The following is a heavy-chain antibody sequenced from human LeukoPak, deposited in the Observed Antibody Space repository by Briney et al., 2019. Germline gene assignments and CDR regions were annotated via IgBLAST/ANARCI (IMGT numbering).Heavy chain of an antibody. D-gene: IGHD3-9*01. CDR3: ARAPYDILTGYFLFDS. V-gene: IGHV4-30-2*01. CDR1: GGSISSDDYF. CDR2: IYHRGST. J-gene: IGHJ4*02. Sequence: SQTLSLTCAVSGGSISSDDYFWSWIRQPPGKGLEWIGYIYHRGSTSYNPSLKSRVTISLDKSRNQFSLNLSSVTAADTAVYYCARAPYDILTGYFLFDSWGQGTLVTVSS.